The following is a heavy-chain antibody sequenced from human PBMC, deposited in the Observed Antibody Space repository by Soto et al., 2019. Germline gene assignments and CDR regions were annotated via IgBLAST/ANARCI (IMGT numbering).Heavy chain of an antibody. CDR1: GGSISSGGYS. CDR2: IYHSGST. D-gene: IGHD3-3*01. CDR3: ARSRRDFWSGGSRDGWFDP. V-gene: IGHV4-30-2*01. Sequence: SETLSLTCAVSGGSISSGGYSWSWIRQPPGKGLEWIGYIYHSGSTYYNPSLKSRVTISVDRSKNQFSLKLRSVTAADTAVYYSARSRRDFWSGGSRDGWFDPWGQGTLVTVSS. J-gene: IGHJ5*02.